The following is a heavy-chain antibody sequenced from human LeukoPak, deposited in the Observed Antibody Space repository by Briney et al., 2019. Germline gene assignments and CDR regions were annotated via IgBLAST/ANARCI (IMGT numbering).Heavy chain of an antibody. J-gene: IGHJ3*02. D-gene: IGHD4-17*01. CDR3: AKDRYGDYALREWGAFDI. CDR2: ISWNSGSI. V-gene: IGHV3-9*01. Sequence: PGGSLRLSCAASGFTFDDYAMHWVRQAPGKGLEWVSGISWNSGSIGYADSVKGRFTISRDNAKSSLYLQMNSLRAEDTALYYCAKDRYGDYALREWGAFDIWGQGTMVTVSS. CDR1: GFTFDDYA.